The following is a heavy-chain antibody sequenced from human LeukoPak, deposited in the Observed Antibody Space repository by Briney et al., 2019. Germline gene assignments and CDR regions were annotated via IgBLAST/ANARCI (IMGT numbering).Heavy chain of an antibody. CDR3: ARDRGYCSSTTCRLYYFDY. J-gene: IGHJ4*02. CDR2: ISSSSSTV. V-gene: IGHV3-48*01. CDR1: GFSFSTYS. Sequence: GGSLRLSCAASGFSFSTYSMNWIRQAPGKGLEWVSYISSSSSTVYYADSVKGRFTISRGNAKSSLYLQMNSLRAEDTAVYYCARDRGYCSSTTCRLYYFDYWGQGTLVTVSS. D-gene: IGHD2-2*01.